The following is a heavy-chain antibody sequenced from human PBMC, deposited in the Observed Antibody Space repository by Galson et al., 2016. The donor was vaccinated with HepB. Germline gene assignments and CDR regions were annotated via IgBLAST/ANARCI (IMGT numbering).Heavy chain of an antibody. J-gene: IGHJ6*02. Sequence: SLRLSCAASGFTFSGYTMNWVRQAPGKGLEWVSHISSDGTSTQYADSVKGRFTISRDNSKNTLYLQMNSLRAEDTAVYYCARAWGNYGMDVWGQGTTVTVSS. CDR3: ARAWGNYGMDV. CDR2: ISSDGTST. V-gene: IGHV3-48*01. CDR1: GFTFSGYT. D-gene: IGHD7-27*01.